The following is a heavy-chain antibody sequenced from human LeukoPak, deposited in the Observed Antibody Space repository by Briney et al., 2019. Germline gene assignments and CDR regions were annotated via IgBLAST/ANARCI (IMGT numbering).Heavy chain of an antibody. J-gene: IGHJ4*02. Sequence: SETLSLTCTVSGDSISSYYWSWIRQPPGKGLEWIGYIYYSGSTNYNPSLKSRVTISVDTSKNQFSLKLSSVTTADTAVYYCARVLRDYYDTSGLDCWGQGTVVTVSS. CDR3: ARVLRDYYDTSGLDC. CDR1: GDSISSYY. D-gene: IGHD3-22*01. V-gene: IGHV4-59*01. CDR2: IYYSGST.